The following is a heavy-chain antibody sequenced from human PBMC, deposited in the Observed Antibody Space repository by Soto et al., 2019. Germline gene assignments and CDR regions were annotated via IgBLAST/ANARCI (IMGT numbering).Heavy chain of an antibody. CDR2: ISFDGSYI. CDR1: GFTFSNFG. V-gene: IGHV3-30*18. Sequence: QVQLVESGGGVVQPGRSLRLSCAASGFTFSNFGIHWVRQAPGKGLEWVALISFDGSYIYYADSVKGRFIISRDNSKNTLYLQMNVRRLENPAVYNCLKHRAVGPDYFDYWGQGTLVTVSS. D-gene: IGHD6-19*01. CDR3: LKHRAVGPDYFDY. J-gene: IGHJ4*02.